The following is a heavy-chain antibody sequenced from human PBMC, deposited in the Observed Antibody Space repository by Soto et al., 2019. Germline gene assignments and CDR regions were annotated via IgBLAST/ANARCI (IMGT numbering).Heavy chain of an antibody. J-gene: IGHJ4*02. CDR3: ATSEGGKTFPFDY. CDR2: IYHSGTT. V-gene: IGHV4-59*01. CDR1: GDSISNYY. Sequence: PSETLSLTCTVSGDSISNYYWSWIRQPPGKGLEWIGYIYHSGTTNYNPSLKSRVTLSVDTSKNQFSLKLSSVTAADTAVYYCATSEGGKTFPFDYWGQGTLVTVSS. D-gene: IGHD2-15*01.